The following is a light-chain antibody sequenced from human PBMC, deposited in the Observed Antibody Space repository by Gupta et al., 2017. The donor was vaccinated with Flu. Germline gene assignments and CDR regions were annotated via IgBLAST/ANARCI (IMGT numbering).Light chain of an antibody. CDR2: QDT. J-gene: IGLJ2*01. CDR1: NLGDVY. Sequence: SYELTQPPSVSVSPGQTASVTCSGDNLGDVYVSWYQQKSGQSPVLVIYQDTQRPSGIPERFSGSNSGKIATMNIRGNQAMEESDDSCQEWESGTGGFGGGNKLTV. CDR3: QEWESGTGG. V-gene: IGLV3-1*01.